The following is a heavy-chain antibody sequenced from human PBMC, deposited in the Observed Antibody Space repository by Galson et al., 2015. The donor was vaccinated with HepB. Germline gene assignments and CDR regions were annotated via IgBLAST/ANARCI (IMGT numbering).Heavy chain of an antibody. CDR1: GFTFSSYA. V-gene: IGHV3-30*04. D-gene: IGHD6-19*01. Sequence: SLRLSCAASGFTFSSYAMHWVRQAPGKGLEWVAVISYDGSNKYYADSVKGRFTISRDNSKNTLYLQMNSLRAEDTAVYYCARTYQAVAGTTGFDYWGQGTLVTVSS. CDR2: ISYDGSNK. J-gene: IGHJ4*02. CDR3: ARTYQAVAGTTGFDY.